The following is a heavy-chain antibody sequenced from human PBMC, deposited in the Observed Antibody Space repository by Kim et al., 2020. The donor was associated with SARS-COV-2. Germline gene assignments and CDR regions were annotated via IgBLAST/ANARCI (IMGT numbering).Heavy chain of an antibody. D-gene: IGHD2-2*01. CDR3: ARLKAQYCSSTSCYVGFDYYYYGMDV. V-gene: IGHV4-39*01. J-gene: IGHJ6*02. CDR1: GGSISSSSYY. Sequence: SETLSLTCTVSGGSISSSSYYWGWIRQPPGKGLEWIGSIYYSGSTYYNPSLKSRVTISVDTSKNQFSLKLSSVTAADTAVYYCARLKAQYCSSTSCYVGFDYYYYGMDVWGQGTTVTVSS. CDR2: IYYSGST.